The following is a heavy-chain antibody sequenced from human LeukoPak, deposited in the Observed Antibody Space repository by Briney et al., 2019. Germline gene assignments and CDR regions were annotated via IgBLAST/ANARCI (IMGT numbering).Heavy chain of an antibody. D-gene: IGHD6-19*01. J-gene: IGHJ4*02. CDR3: ARDLGSGFPLYYFDY. Sequence: PGGSLRLSCAASGFTFSSYAMSWVRQAPGKGLEWVSAISGSGGSTYYADSVKGRFTISRDNSKNTLYLQMNSLRAEDTAVYYCARDLGSGFPLYYFDYWGQGTLVTVSS. CDR2: ISGSGGST. CDR1: GFTFSSYA. V-gene: IGHV3-23*01.